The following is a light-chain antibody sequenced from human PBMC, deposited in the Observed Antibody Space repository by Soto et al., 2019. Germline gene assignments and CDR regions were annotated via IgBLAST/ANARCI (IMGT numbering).Light chain of an antibody. CDR1: QSVSSS. Sequence: EIVMTQSPATLSVSPGERATLSGRASQSVSSSSLALYQQKPPQAPPLLIYGASTRATGITARFSGSGSGTEFTLTINSLQSEDFAVYYCQQYNHWPWTFGQGTKVDIK. J-gene: IGKJ1*01. V-gene: IGKV3-15*01. CDR2: GAS. CDR3: QQYNHWPWT.